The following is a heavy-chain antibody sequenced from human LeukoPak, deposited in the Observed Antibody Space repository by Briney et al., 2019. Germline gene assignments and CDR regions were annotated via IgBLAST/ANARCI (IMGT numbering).Heavy chain of an antibody. Sequence: SETLSLTCTVSGGSMTSYYWSWIRQPPGKGLEWIGYIYYSGNTNYNPSLKSRVTISVDTSKNQFSLKLSSVTAADTAVYYCARHVEYYDFAGYYYYGMDVWGQGTTVTVSS. CDR1: GGSMTSYY. CDR2: IYYSGNT. V-gene: IGHV4-59*08. D-gene: IGHD3-3*01. J-gene: IGHJ6*02. CDR3: ARHVEYYDFAGYYYYGMDV.